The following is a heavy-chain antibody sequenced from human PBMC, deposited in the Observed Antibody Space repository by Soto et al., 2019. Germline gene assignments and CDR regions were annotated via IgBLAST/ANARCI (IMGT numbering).Heavy chain of an antibody. CDR3: ARDPRYPTSAFDY. CDR1: GGSFSGYY. D-gene: IGHD3-9*01. Sequence: SSETLSLTCAVYGGSFSGYYWSWIRQPPGKGLEWIGEINHSGSTNYNPSLKSRVTISVDTSKNQFSLKLSSVTAADTAVYYCARDPRYPTSAFDYWGQGTLVTVSS. V-gene: IGHV4-34*01. J-gene: IGHJ4*02. CDR2: INHSGST.